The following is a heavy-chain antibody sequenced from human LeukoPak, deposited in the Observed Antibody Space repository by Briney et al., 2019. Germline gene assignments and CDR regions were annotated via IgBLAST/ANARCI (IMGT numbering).Heavy chain of an antibody. V-gene: IGHV4-59*08. Sequence: SETLSLTCTVSGGSISSYYWSWIRQPPGKGLEWIGYIYYSGSTNYNPSLKSRVTISVDTSKNQFSLKLSSVTAADTAVYYCARLYSGTAMPKPNPYYYGMDVWGQGTTVTVSS. CDR2: IYYSGST. CDR1: GGSISSYY. J-gene: IGHJ6*02. D-gene: IGHD5-18*01. CDR3: ARLYSGTAMPKPNPYYYGMDV.